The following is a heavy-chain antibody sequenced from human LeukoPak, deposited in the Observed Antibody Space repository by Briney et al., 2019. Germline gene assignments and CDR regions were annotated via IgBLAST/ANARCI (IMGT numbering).Heavy chain of an antibody. D-gene: IGHD1-1*01. V-gene: IGHV6-1*01. CDR2: T. CDR1: GDTVSGNSGA. Sequence: SQTLSLTCAISGDTVSGNSGAWIWIRQSPSRGLEWLGRTYAVSVKGRIIISPDTANNQFSLHLSSVTADDTGVYYCARALERYYSDFWGQGTLVTVSS. J-gene: IGHJ4*02. CDR3: ARALERYYSDF.